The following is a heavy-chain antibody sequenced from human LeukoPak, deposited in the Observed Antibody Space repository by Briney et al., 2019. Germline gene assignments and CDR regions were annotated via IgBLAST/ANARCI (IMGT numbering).Heavy chain of an antibody. D-gene: IGHD4-17*01. CDR1: GGSISSGDYY. J-gene: IGHJ4*02. Sequence: PSQTLSLTCTVSGGSISSGDYYWSWIRQPPGKGLEWIGYIYYSGSTYYNPSLKSRVTISVDTSKNQFSLKLSSVTAADTAVYYCARDRHTEGPTVTTSPHFDYWGQGTLVTVSS. CDR3: ARDRHTEGPTVTTSPHFDY. CDR2: IYYSGST. V-gene: IGHV4-30-4*01.